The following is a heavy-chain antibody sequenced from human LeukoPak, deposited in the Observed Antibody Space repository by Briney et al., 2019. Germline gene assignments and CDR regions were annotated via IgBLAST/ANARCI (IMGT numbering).Heavy chain of an antibody. V-gene: IGHV3-21*01. J-gene: IGHJ4*02. CDR2: ISTSSIYI. Sequence: GGSLRLSCAASGFTFSSYSMNWIRQAPGKGLEWVSSISTSSIYIYYADSVKGRFTISRDNAKNSLYLQMNSLRAEDTAVYYCATRGKFGELEYFDHWGQGTLVTVSS. CDR1: GFTFSSYS. CDR3: ATRGKFGELEYFDH. D-gene: IGHD3-10*01.